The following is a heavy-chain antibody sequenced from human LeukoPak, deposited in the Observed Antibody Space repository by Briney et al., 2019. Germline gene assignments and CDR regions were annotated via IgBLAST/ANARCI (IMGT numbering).Heavy chain of an antibody. Sequence: GGSLRLSCAASGFTFSTYWMSWVRQAPGKGLEWVANTKEDGSEKYYVDSVKGRFTISRDNSKNTLFLQMNSLRAEDTAVYYCVAFDFDYWGQGTLVAVSS. V-gene: IGHV3-7*03. CDR3: VAFDFDY. CDR2: TKEDGSEK. J-gene: IGHJ4*02. CDR1: GFTFSTYW. D-gene: IGHD2-21*01.